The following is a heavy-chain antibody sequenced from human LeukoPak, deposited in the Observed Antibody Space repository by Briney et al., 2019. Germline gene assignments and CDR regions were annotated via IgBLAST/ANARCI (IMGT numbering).Heavy chain of an antibody. CDR1: GFTFSSYA. D-gene: IGHD6-19*01. CDR2: ISYDGSNK. CDR3: ARDGRAVAGNGGVDAFDI. J-gene: IGHJ3*02. Sequence: GGSLRLSCAASGFTFSSYAIHWVGQAPGKGLEWVAVISYDGSNKYYADSVKGRFTISRDNSKNTLYLQMNSLRAEDTAVYYCARDGRAVAGNGGVDAFDIWGQGTMVTVSS. V-gene: IGHV3-30-3*01.